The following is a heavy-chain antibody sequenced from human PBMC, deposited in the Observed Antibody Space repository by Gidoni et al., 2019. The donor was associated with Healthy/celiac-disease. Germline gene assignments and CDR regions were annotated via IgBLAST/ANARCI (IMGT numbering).Heavy chain of an antibody. CDR2: INHSGST. CDR1: GGSFSGYY. CDR3: ARGRGIAAKRGHYFDY. J-gene: IGHJ4*02. V-gene: IGHV4-34*01. Sequence: QVQLQQWGAGLLQPSETLSLTCAVYGGSFSGYYWSWIRQPPGKGLEWIGEINHSGSTNYNPSLKSRVTISVDTSKNQFSLKLSSVTAADTAVYYCARGRGIAAKRGHYFDYWGQGTLVTVSS. D-gene: IGHD6-13*01.